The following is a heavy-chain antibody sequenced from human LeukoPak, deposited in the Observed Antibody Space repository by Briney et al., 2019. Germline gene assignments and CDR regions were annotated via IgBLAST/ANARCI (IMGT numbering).Heavy chain of an antibody. CDR3: ASGGPYSGYVY. D-gene: IGHD5-12*01. CDR2: IFYSGSA. CDR1: GTSIISTTDF. V-gene: IGHV4-61*05. J-gene: IGHJ4*02. Sequence: PSGTLSLTCKVSGTSIISTTDFWGWVRQPPGKGLEWIGYIFYSGSANYNPSLKSRVAISVDTSKNQFSLKLYSVTAADTAVYYCASGGPYSGYVYWGQGTLVTVSS.